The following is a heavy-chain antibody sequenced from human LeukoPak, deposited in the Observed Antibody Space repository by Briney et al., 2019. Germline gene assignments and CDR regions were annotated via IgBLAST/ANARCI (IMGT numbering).Heavy chain of an antibody. V-gene: IGHV3-11*01. D-gene: IGHD2-2*01. CDR2: ISSSDSTI. CDR3: ATDIVVVPAASQDAFDI. Sequence: GGSLRLSCAASGFTFSDYYMSWIRQAPGKGLEWVSYISSSDSTIYYADSVKGRFTISRDNAKNSLYLQMNSLRAEDTAVYYCATDIVVVPAASQDAFDIWGQGTMVTVSS. CDR1: GFTFSDYY. J-gene: IGHJ3*02.